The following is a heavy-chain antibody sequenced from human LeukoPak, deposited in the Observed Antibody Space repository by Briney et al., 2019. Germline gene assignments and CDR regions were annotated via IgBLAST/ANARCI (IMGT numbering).Heavy chain of an antibody. CDR2: IYYSGST. Sequence: PSETLSLTCTVSGGSISSGGYYWSWIRQQPGKGLEWIGYIYYSGSTYYNPSLKSRVTISVDTSKNQFSLKLSSVTAADTAVYYCARAVDGSDAFDIWGQGTMVTVSS. J-gene: IGHJ3*02. V-gene: IGHV4-31*03. CDR1: GGSISSGGYY. CDR3: ARAVDGSDAFDI. D-gene: IGHD6-19*01.